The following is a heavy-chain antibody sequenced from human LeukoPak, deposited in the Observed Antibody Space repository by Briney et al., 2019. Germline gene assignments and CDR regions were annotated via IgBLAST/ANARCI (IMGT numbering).Heavy chain of an antibody. V-gene: IGHV3-21*04. CDR1: GFTFSSYS. CDR3: AKDLSIRGVANFDY. CDR2: ISSSSSYI. D-gene: IGHD3-10*01. J-gene: IGHJ4*02. Sequence: GGSLRLSCAASGFTFSSYSMNWVRQAPGKGLEWVSSISSSSSYIYYADSVKGRFTISRDNSKTSLYLEMNSLRTEDTALYYCAKDLSIRGVANFDYWGQGTLVTVSS.